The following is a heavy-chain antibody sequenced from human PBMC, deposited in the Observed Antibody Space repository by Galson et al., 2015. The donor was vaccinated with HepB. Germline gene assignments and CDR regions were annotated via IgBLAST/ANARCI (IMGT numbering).Heavy chain of an antibody. Sequence: SLRLSCAASGFTFSSYGMHWVRQAPGKGLEWVAVISYDGSNKYYADSVKGRFTISRDNSKNTLYLQMNSLRAEDTAVYYCAKEGGYSYGSPHYYYGMDVWGQGTTVTVSS. CDR2: ISYDGSNK. J-gene: IGHJ6*02. CDR3: AKEGGYSYGSPHYYYGMDV. V-gene: IGHV3-30*18. D-gene: IGHD5-18*01. CDR1: GFTFSSYG.